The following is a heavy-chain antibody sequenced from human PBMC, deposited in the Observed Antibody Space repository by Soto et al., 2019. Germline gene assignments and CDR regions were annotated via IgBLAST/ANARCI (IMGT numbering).Heavy chain of an antibody. Sequence: GGSLRLSCAASGFTSSNYAMSWVRQAPGKGLEWVSTITGSAGGTYYADSMKGRFTISRDNSKSTLYLQMYSLRVEDTAVYYCARESEHWGQGTLVTVSS. CDR1: GFTSSNYA. CDR3: ARESEH. V-gene: IGHV3-23*01. CDR2: ITGSAGGT. D-gene: IGHD1-1*01. J-gene: IGHJ4*02.